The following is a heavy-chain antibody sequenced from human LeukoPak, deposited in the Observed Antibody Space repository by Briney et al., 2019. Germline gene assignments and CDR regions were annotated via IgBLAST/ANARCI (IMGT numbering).Heavy chain of an antibody. CDR2: INHSGST. Sequence: SETLSLTCAVYGGSFSGYYWSWIRQPPGKGLEWIGEINHSGSTNYNPSLKSRVTISVDTSKNQFSLKLSSVTAADTAVYYCARDVDYGGCLGYWGQGTLVTVSS. CDR3: ARDVDYGGCLGY. CDR1: GGSFSGYY. V-gene: IGHV4-34*01. D-gene: IGHD2-15*01. J-gene: IGHJ4*02.